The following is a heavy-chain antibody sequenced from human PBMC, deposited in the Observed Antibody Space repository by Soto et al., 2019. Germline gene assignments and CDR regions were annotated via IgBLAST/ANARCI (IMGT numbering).Heavy chain of an antibody. Sequence: SETLSLTCAVYGESFSGYYWSWIRQPPGKGLEWIGEINHSGNTNYNPSLKSRVIMSADTSTNQISLRMSSVTAADTAVYYCARGRRDGSGSFYNGFRDWGQGALVTVSS. CDR2: INHSGNT. V-gene: IGHV4-34*01. CDR1: GESFSGYY. D-gene: IGHD3-10*01. CDR3: ARGRRDGSGSFYNGFRD. J-gene: IGHJ4*02.